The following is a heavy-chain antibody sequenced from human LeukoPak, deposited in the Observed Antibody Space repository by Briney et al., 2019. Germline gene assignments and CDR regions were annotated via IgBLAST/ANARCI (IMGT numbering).Heavy chain of an antibody. CDR1: GFTFSNYW. J-gene: IGHJ5*01. Sequence: PGGSLRLSCAASGFTFSNYWMHWVRQAPGKGLVWVSRIKGDGSHTVYADSVKGRFTISRDNAKNTLFLQMRSLRVGDTAVYYCVRDWDHFDFDSWGQGTLVTVSS. CDR3: VRDWDHFDFDS. V-gene: IGHV3-74*01. D-gene: IGHD1-26*01. CDR2: IKGDGSHT.